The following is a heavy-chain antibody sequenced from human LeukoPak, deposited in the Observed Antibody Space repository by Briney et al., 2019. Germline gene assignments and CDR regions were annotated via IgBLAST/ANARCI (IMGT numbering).Heavy chain of an antibody. D-gene: IGHD6-13*01. V-gene: IGHV4-34*01. CDR1: GGSFSGYY. CDR2: INHSGST. J-gene: IGHJ6*03. CDR3: ARGRSSSYYYYYYMDV. Sequence: SETLSLTCAVYGGSFSGYYWSWIRQPPGKGLEWIGEINHSGSTNNNPSLKSRVTISVDTSKNQFSLKLSSVTAADTAVYYCARGRSSSYYYYYYMDVWGKGTTVTVSS.